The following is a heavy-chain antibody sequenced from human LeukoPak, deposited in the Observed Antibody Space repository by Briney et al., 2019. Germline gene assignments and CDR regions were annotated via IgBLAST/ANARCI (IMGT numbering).Heavy chain of an antibody. V-gene: IGHV3-13*01. CDR3: AKAFDYNGLRGEGGSFDC. CDR1: AFNFSKND. D-gene: IGHD4-11*01. Sequence: GGSLRLSCVASAFNFSKNDMHWGRQTPERGLEWVSAIGIAGDTSYADPVKGRFTISRENGKNSVYLQMTSLRAGDTAVYFCAKAFDYNGLRGEGGSFDCWGQGALVTVSS. CDR2: IGIAGDT. J-gene: IGHJ4*02.